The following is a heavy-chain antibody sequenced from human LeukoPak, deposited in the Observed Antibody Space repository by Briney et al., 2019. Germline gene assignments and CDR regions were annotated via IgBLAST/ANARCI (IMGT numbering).Heavy chain of an antibody. J-gene: IGHJ4*02. Sequence: GGSLRLSCAASGFTFSSYAMSWVRQAPEKGLEWVSAISGSGGSTYYADSVKGRFTISRDNSKNTLYLQMNSLRAEDTAVYYCATRGWYVPIDYWGQGTLVTVSS. D-gene: IGHD6-19*01. CDR1: GFTFSSYA. CDR3: ATRGWYVPIDY. V-gene: IGHV3-23*01. CDR2: ISGSGGST.